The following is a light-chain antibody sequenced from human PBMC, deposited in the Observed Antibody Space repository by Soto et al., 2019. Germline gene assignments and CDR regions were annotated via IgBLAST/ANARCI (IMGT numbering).Light chain of an antibody. V-gene: IGLV2-8*01. CDR3: SSYGGSNNLV. J-gene: IGLJ2*01. Sequence: QSALTQPPSASGSPGQSVTISCTGASSDVGGYSYVSWYQQHPGKAPKLMIYGVSKRPSGVPDRLSGSKSGNTTSLTVSGLQAGDEVDYYCSSYGGSNNLVFGGGTKVTVL. CDR2: GVS. CDR1: SSDVGGYSY.